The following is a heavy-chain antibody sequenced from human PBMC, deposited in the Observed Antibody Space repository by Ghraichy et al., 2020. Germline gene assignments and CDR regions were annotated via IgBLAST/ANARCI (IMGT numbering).Heavy chain of an antibody. Sequence: GGSLRHSCAASGFTFSSYAMSWVRKAPGKGLEWVSAISGSGGSTYYAESVKGRFTISRDNSKNTLYLQTNSLRAEETAVYYGAKRQLGGYYYYYYGMDDWGQGTTVNVSS. J-gene: IGHJ6*02. D-gene: IGHD6-6*01. V-gene: IGHV3-23*01. CDR1: GFTFSSYA. CDR3: AKRQLGGYYYYYYGMDD. CDR2: ISGSGGST.